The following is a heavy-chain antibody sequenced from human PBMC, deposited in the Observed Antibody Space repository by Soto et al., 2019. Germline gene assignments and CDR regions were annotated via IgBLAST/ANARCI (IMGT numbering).Heavy chain of an antibody. J-gene: IGHJ3*02. CDR2: ISWNSGSI. Sequence: GGSLRLSCAASGFTFDDYAMHWVRQAPGKGLEWVSGISWNSGSIGYADSVKGRFTISRDNAKNSLYLQMNSLRAEDTALYYCAKDPGTIFGRGAFDIWGQGTMVTVSS. D-gene: IGHD3-3*01. CDR1: GFTFDDYA. V-gene: IGHV3-9*01. CDR3: AKDPGTIFGRGAFDI.